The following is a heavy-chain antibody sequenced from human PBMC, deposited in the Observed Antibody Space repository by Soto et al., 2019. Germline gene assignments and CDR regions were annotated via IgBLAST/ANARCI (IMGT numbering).Heavy chain of an antibody. CDR3: ARGGAYGDYRSDY. V-gene: IGHV3-74*01. CDR1: GFTFSIYW. CDR2: INADGNYT. D-gene: IGHD4-17*01. J-gene: IGHJ4*02. Sequence: EVQLVESGGGLVQPEGSLRLSCAASGFTFSIYWMHWVRKVPGKGLVWVSRINADGNYTSNADFVKGRFTVSRDNAKNTLYLQMDSLRAEDTAVYFCARGGAYGDYRSDYWGQGTLVTVSS.